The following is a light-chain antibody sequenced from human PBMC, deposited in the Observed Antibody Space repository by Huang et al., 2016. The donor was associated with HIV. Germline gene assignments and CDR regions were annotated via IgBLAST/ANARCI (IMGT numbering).Light chain of an antibody. CDR3: QQYNDWPPWT. J-gene: IGKJ1*01. CDR2: SAS. Sequence: EIVMTQSPATLSVSPGERATLSCRASQSVNSNLAWYQQKPGQAPRLLIYSASTRATCIPARFSGSGSVTEVTLTISSLQSEDCAVYYCQQYNDWPPWTFGQGTKVEIK. V-gene: IGKV3-15*01. CDR1: QSVNSN.